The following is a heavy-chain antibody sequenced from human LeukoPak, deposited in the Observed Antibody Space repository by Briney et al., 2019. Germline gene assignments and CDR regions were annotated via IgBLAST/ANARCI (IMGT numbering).Heavy chain of an antibody. CDR2: ISWNSGSI. Sequence: PGRSLRLSCAASGFTFDDYAMHWVRQAPGKGLEWVSGISWNSGSIGYADSVKGRFTISRDNAKNSLYLQMNSLRAEDMALYYCAKDIGYSNFRPAFDIWAKGQWSPSLQ. J-gene: IGHJ3*02. V-gene: IGHV3-9*03. CDR1: GFTFDDYA. CDR3: AKDIGYSNFRPAFDI. D-gene: IGHD6-13*01.